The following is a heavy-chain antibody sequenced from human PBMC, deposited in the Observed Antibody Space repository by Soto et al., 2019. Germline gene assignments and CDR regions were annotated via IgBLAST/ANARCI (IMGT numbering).Heavy chain of an antibody. CDR3: ATERTGTTSMDV. J-gene: IGHJ6*02. CDR2: MNPNSGNT. V-gene: IGHV1-8*01. D-gene: IGHD1-1*01. Sequence: QVQLVQSGAEVKKPGASVKVSCKASGYTFTSYDINWVRQATGQGLEWMVWMNPNSGNTGYAQKFRGRVTMTRNTSISTAYMELSSLRSEDTAVYYCATERTGTTSMDVWGHGTTVTVSS. CDR1: GYTFTSYD.